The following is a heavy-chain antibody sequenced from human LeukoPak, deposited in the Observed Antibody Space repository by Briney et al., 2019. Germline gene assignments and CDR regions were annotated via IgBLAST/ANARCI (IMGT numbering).Heavy chain of an antibody. CDR3: AKLLGYCGGGSCSGTLDY. D-gene: IGHD2-15*01. CDR2: ICGSGDST. Sequence: GGSLRLSCAGSGFTFSSYAMSWVRQAPGKGLEWVSAICGSGDSTYYADSVKGRFTISRDNSKNTLYLQMHSLRAVDTGVYYCAKLLGYCGGGSCSGTLDYWGRGTLVTVSS. CDR1: GFTFSSYA. J-gene: IGHJ4*02. V-gene: IGHV3-23*01.